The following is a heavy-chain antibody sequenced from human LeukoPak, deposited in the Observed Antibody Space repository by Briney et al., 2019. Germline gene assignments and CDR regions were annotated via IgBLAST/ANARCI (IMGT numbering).Heavy chain of an antibody. V-gene: IGHV3-11*01. CDR1: GFTFSDYY. Sequence: PGGSLRLYCAASGFTFSDYYMSWIRQAPGKGLEWVSYISSSGSTIYYADSVKGRFTISRDNAKNSLYLQMNSLRAEDTAVCYCASPTIGYGGNSSIVDYWGQGTLVTVSS. CDR2: ISSSGSTI. J-gene: IGHJ4*02. D-gene: IGHD4-23*01. CDR3: ASPTIGYGGNSSIVDY.